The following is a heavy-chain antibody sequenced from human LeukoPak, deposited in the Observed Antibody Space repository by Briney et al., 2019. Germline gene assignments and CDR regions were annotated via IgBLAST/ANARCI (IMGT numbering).Heavy chain of an antibody. D-gene: IGHD2-2*01. V-gene: IGHV3-53*01. CDR1: GLAVSRNY. CDR2: IYSGGTT. Sequence: GGSLRLSCAASGLAVSRNYMTWVRQAPGKGLEWVSVIYSGGTTDCADSVKGRFTISRDNSKNTLYLQMNSLRAEDAAVYFCASPPLPAVIGYYYYNVDVWGQGTTVTVSS. J-gene: IGHJ6*02. CDR3: ASPPLPAVIGYYYYNVDV.